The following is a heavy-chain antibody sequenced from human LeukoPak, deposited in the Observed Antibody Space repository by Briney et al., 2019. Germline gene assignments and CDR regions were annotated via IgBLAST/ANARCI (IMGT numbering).Heavy chain of an antibody. CDR3: ARVLEQWLVRGAFDI. CDR1: GYTFTGYY. Sequence: ASVKVSCKASGYTFTGYYMHWVRQAPGQGLEWMGWINPNSGGTNYAQKFQGRVTMTRDTPISTAYMELSRLRSDDTAVYYCARVLEQWLVRGAFDIWGQGTMVTVSS. J-gene: IGHJ3*02. V-gene: IGHV1-2*02. D-gene: IGHD6-19*01. CDR2: INPNSGGT.